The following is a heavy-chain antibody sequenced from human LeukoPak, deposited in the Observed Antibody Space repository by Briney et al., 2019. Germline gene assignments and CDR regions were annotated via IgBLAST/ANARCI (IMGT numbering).Heavy chain of an antibody. CDR1: GYTFTGYY. V-gene: IGHV1-2*02. CDR3: AKSWHSDC. CDR2: IDPNSGTT. Sequence: ASVKVSCKASGYTFTGYYLHWVRQAPGQGLEWMGWIDPNSGTTVYAQKFQGRVTLTRDTSISTVYMHMSGLTLDDTAIYYCAKSWHSDCWGQGTLVTVSS. J-gene: IGHJ4*02.